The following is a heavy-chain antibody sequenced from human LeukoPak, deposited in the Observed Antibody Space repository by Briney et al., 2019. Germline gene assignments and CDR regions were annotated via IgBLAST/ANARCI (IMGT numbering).Heavy chain of an antibody. CDR3: ARYSGSYYSQPFDY. CDR1: GYSISSGYY. V-gene: IGHV4-38-2*01. CDR2: IYYSGST. Sequence: SETLSLTCAVSGYSISSGYYWGWIRQPPGKGLEWIGSIYYSGSTYYNPSLKSRVTISVDTSKSQFSLKLSSVTAADTAVYYCARYSGSYYSQPFDYWGQGTLVTVSS. D-gene: IGHD1-26*01. J-gene: IGHJ4*02.